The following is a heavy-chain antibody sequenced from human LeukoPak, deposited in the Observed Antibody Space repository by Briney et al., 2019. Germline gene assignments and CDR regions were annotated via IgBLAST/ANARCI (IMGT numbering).Heavy chain of an antibody. Sequence: SETLSLTCAVSGYSISSGYYWGWIRQPPGKGLEWTGSIYHSGSTYYNPSLKSRVTISVDTSKNQFSLKLSSVTAADTAVYYCARASSSGMDVWGKGTTVTVSS. CDR1: GYSISSGYY. CDR3: ARASSSGMDV. D-gene: IGHD6-6*01. V-gene: IGHV4-38-2*01. CDR2: IYHSGST. J-gene: IGHJ6*03.